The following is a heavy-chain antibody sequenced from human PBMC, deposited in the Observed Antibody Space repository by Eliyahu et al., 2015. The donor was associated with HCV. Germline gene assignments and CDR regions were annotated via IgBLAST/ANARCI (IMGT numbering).Heavy chain of an antibody. CDR2: IKPDGXDT. D-gene: IGHD6-19*01. CDR3: ARPGYTSGWYPDRFDY. CDR1: GFTXRXCW. J-gene: IGHJ4*02. V-gene: IGHV3-7*01. Sequence: EVQLVESGGGLVQPGGSLRLSCAASGFTXRXCWMSWVRQXXGKGLEWVANIKPDGXDTYYVDSVKGRFTISRDNAKNSLFLQMNSLGADDTAVYYCARPGYTSGWYPDRFDYWGQGTLVTVSS.